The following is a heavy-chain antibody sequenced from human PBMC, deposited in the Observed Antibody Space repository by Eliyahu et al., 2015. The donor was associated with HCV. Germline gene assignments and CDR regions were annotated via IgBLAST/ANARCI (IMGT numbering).Heavy chain of an antibody. D-gene: IGHD1-26*01. Sequence: EVQLVDSGGGLVXPGGSLGLSCSASGFTFXGAWMSWVRQAPGKGLEWVGRIKSKTEGGTTDYATAVKGRFTISRDDSKNTLYLQMNSLKIEDTAVYYCTTAIRWDVRPLDYWGRGTLVTVSS. CDR3: TTAIRWDVRPLDY. CDR2: IKSKTEGGTT. CDR1: GFTFXGAW. J-gene: IGHJ4*02. V-gene: IGHV3-15*01.